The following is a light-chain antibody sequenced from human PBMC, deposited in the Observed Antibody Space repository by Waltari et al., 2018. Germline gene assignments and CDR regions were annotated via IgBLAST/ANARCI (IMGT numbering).Light chain of an antibody. V-gene: IGLV1-40*01. Sequence: QSVLTQPPPVSGAPGQGVTISCPGTRPHIVAGYDLHRYQQLPGTAPKLLIYINNNQPPGVPDRFSGSRSGTSAALAVTWLQAEDEAVYYCQSIDSSLSGSVVFGGGTKLTVL. CDR2: INN. CDR1: RPHIVAGYD. J-gene: IGLJ2*01. CDR3: QSIDSSLSGSVV.